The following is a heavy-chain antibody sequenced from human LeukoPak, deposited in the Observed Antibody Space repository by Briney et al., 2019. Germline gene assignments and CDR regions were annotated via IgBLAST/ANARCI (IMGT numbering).Heavy chain of an antibody. CDR2: IYHSGST. J-gene: IGHJ4*02. CDR1: GGSISSGGYS. V-gene: IGHV4-30-2*01. D-gene: IGHD1-26*01. Sequence: SQTLSLTCAVSGGSISSGGYSWSWIRQPPGKGLEWIGYIYHSGSTYYNPSLKSRVTISVDTSKNQFSLKMSSVTAADTAVYYCATSRGYSGSYYRNWGQGTLVTVSS. CDR3: ATSRGYSGSYYRN.